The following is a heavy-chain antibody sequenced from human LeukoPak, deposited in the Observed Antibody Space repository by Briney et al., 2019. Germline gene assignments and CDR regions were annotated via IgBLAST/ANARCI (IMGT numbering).Heavy chain of an antibody. Sequence: SETLSLTCTVSGGSISSYYWSWIRQPPGKGLEWIGYIYYSGSTNYNPSLKSRVTMSVDTSKNQFSLKLSSVTAADTAVYYCARESYWDSSSKDYWGQGTLVTVSP. V-gene: IGHV4-59*12. CDR1: GGSISSYY. J-gene: IGHJ4*02. CDR3: ARESYWDSSSKDY. D-gene: IGHD6-13*01. CDR2: IYYSGST.